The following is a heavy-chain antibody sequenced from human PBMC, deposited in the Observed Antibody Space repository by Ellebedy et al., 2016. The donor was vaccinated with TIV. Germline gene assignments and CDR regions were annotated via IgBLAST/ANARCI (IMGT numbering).Heavy chain of an antibody. J-gene: IGHJ4*02. Sequence: MPSETLSLTFSVSGGSVSGYYWSWIRQPPGKELGWMGYVHYRGSTNYNPSLKSRVSLSADTSKNQFSLKLSSVTAADTAVYYCARVEDYIHDCWGQGILVTVSS. D-gene: IGHD4-11*01. V-gene: IGHV4-59*02. CDR2: VHYRGST. CDR1: GGSVSGYY. CDR3: ARVEDYIHDC.